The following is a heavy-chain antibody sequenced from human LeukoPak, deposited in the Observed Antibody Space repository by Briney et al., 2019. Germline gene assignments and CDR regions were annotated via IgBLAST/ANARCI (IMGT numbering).Heavy chain of an antibody. CDR1: GYTFTSYA. CDR3: ARALVGATELFGY. CDR2: INAGNGNT. D-gene: IGHD1-26*01. V-gene: IGHV1-3*01. Sequence: ASVKVSCKASGYTFTSYAMHWVRQAPGQRLEWMGWINAGNGNTKYSQKFQGRVTITRDTSASTAYMELSSLRSEDTAVYYCARALVGATELFGYWGQGTLVTVSS. J-gene: IGHJ4*02.